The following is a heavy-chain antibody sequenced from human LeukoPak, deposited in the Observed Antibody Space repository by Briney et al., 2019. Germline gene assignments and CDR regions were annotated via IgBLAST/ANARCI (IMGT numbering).Heavy chain of an antibody. Sequence: PSETLSLTCTVSGGPISSSNEYWGGVRQPPGKGRGRIGSIYYSATTYYSPSLKSRVTISVDTSKNQFSLKLTSVTAADTAVYYCARSGAAEGPTHNWFDPWSQGTLVTVSS. V-gene: IGHV4-39*01. CDR2: IYYSATT. CDR1: GGPISSSNEY. J-gene: IGHJ5*02. D-gene: IGHD6-13*01. CDR3: ARSGAAEGPTHNWFDP.